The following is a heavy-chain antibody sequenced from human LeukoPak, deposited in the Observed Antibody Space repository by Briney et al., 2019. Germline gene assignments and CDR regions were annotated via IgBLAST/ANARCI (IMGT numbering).Heavy chain of an antibody. J-gene: IGHJ4*02. CDR1: GGSFSGYY. Sequence: SETLSLTCAVYGGSFSGYYWSWIRHPPGKGLEWIGSIYHSGSTYYNPSLKSRVTISVDTSKNQFSLKLSSVTAADTAVYYCARVFSGGSYYFPYWGQGTLVTVSS. CDR2: IYHSGST. D-gene: IGHD1-26*01. V-gene: IGHV4-34*01. CDR3: ARVFSGGSYYFPY.